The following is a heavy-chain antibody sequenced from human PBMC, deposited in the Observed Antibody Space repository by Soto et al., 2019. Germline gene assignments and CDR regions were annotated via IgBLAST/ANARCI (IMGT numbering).Heavy chain of an antibody. CDR3: ARDYSAIDSSSWYVWFDP. D-gene: IGHD6-13*01. J-gene: IGHJ5*02. CDR2: IIPIFGTA. Sequence: ASVKVSCKASGGTFSSYSISWVRQAPGQGLEWMGGIIPIFGTANYAQKFQGRVTITADESTSTAYMELSSLRSEDTAVYYCARDYSAIDSSSWYVWFDPWGQGTLVTVSS. CDR1: GGTFSSYS. V-gene: IGHV1-69*13.